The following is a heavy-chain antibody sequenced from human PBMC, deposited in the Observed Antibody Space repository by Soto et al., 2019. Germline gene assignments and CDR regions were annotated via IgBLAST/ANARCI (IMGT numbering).Heavy chain of an antibody. Sequence: QVQLQESGPGLVKPSETLSLTCTVSGGSISSYYWSWIRQPPGKGLEWIGYIYYSGSTNYNPSLKSRVTISVDTSKNQFSLKLSSVTAADTAVYYCARGGGYDPRLFDYWGHGTLVTVSS. CDR3: ARGGGYDPRLFDY. V-gene: IGHV4-59*01. D-gene: IGHD5-12*01. CDR1: GGSISSYY. J-gene: IGHJ4*01. CDR2: IYYSGST.